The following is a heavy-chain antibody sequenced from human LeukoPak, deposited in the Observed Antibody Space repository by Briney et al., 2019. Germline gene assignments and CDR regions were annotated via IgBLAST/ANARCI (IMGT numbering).Heavy chain of an antibody. Sequence: PGGSLRLSCEASGFTFSNCAMHWVRQAPGKGLEWVSIISSGGVYEYYADSVKGRFTISRDNSKNTLYLQLNSLGPEDTAVYYCARDSTYYYDSGSSGPHYFDNWGQGTLVTVSS. CDR2: ISSGGVYE. V-gene: IGHV3-30*01. J-gene: IGHJ4*02. D-gene: IGHD3-10*01. CDR3: ARDSTYYYDSGSSGPHYFDN. CDR1: GFTFSNCA.